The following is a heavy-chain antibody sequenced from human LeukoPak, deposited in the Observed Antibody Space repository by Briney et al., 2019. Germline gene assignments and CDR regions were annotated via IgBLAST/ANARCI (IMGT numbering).Heavy chain of an antibody. V-gene: IGHV1-2*04. J-gene: IGHJ3*02. CDR3: ARGGITGTTRGPTRLNDAFDI. Sequence: GASVKVSCKASGYTFTGYYMHWVRQAPGQGLEWMGGINPNSGGTNYAQKFQGWVTMTRDTSISTAYMELSRLRSDDTAVYYCARGGITGTTRGPTRLNDAFDIWGQGTMVTVSS. CDR2: INPNSGGT. CDR1: GYTFTGYY. D-gene: IGHD1-20*01.